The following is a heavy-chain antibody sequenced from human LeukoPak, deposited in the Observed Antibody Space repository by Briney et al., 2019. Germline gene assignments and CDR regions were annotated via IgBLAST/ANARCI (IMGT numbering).Heavy chain of an antibody. V-gene: IGHV4-59*01. D-gene: IGHD3-10*01. CDR1: GGSISSYY. J-gene: IGHJ4*02. Sequence: ASETLSLTCTVSGGSISSYYWSWIRQPPGKGLEWIGYIYYSGSTNYNPSLKSRVTMSVDTSKNQFSLELSSVTAADTAVYYCARAPGHYYGSGGYSIDYWGQGTLVTVSS. CDR3: ARAPGHYYGSGGYSIDY. CDR2: IYYSGST.